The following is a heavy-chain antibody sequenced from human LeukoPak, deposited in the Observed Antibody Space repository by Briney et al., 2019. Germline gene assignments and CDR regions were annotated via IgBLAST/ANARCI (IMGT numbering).Heavy chain of an antibody. Sequence: GGSLRLSCAASGFTFNDYKMHWVRQAPGKGLEWISLITWDGDTTHYAAPVKGRFTISRDNSKNSLYLQMNSLRTEDTALYYCVKGGYGSRFDSWGQGTLVTVSS. CDR1: GFTFNDYK. CDR2: ITWDGDTT. V-gene: IGHV3-43*01. J-gene: IGHJ4*02. CDR3: VKGGYGSRFDS. D-gene: IGHD3-10*01.